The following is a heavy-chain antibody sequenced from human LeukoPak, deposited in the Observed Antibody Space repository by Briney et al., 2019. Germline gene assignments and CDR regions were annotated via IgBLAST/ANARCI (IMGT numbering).Heavy chain of an antibody. CDR1: GGSISSGGYS. D-gene: IGHD6-19*01. CDR3: ARVWSFALAVAAKDYFDY. Sequence: PSQTLSLTCAVSGGSISSGGYSWSWIRQPPGKGLEWIGYIYHSGSTYYNPSLKSRVTISVDRSKNQFSLKLSSVTAADTAVYYCARVWSFALAVAAKDYFDYWGQGTLVTVSS. J-gene: IGHJ4*02. CDR2: IYHSGST. V-gene: IGHV4-30-2*01.